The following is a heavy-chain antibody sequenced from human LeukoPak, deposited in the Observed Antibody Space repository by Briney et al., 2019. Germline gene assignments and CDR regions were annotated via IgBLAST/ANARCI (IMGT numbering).Heavy chain of an antibody. J-gene: IGHJ4*02. CDR2: ISSSSSYI. Sequence: GGSLRLSCAASGFTFSSYSMNWVRQAPGKGLEWVSSISSSSSYIYYADSVKGRFTISRDDAKNSLYLQMNSLRAEDTAVYYCVSGLLPIRNFDYWGQGTLVTVSS. CDR3: VSGLLPIRNFDY. CDR1: GFTFSSYS. D-gene: IGHD2-21*01. V-gene: IGHV3-21*01.